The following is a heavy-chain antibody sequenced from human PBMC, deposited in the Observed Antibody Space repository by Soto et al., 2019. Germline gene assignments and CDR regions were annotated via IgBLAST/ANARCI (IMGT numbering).Heavy chain of an antibody. CDR3: ARGALYSSSWYEGRWFDP. D-gene: IGHD6-13*01. CDR1: GFTFSSYS. J-gene: IGHJ5*02. V-gene: IGHV3-21*01. Sequence: EVQLVESGGGLVKPGGSLRLSWAASGFTFSSYSMNWVRQAPGKGLEWVSSISSSSSYIYYADSVKGRFTISRDNAKNSLYLQMNSLRAEDTAVYYCARGALYSSSWYEGRWFDPWGQGTLVTVSS. CDR2: ISSSSSYI.